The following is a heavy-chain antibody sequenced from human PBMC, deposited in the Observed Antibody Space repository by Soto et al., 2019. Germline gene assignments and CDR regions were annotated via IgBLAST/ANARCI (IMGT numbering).Heavy chain of an antibody. Sequence: GASVKVSCKASGYTFTGYYMHWVRQAPGQGLEWMGWINPNSGGTNYAQKFQGRFTISRDNSKSTLYLQMNSLRAEDTAVYYCGKGRSYYYYYGVDVWGQGTTVTVSS. CDR3: GKGRSYYYYYGVDV. J-gene: IGHJ6*02. CDR1: GYTFTGYY. V-gene: IGHV1-2*02. D-gene: IGHD1-26*01. CDR2: INPNSGGT.